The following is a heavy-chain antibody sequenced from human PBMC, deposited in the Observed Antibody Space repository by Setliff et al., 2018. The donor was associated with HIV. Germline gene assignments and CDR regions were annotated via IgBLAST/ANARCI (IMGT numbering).Heavy chain of an antibody. D-gene: IGHD4-17*01. J-gene: IGHJ5*02. CDR1: GDSISSSNYH. V-gene: IGHV4-39*07. CDR2: IYHSGST. Sequence: SETLSLTCIVSGDSISSSNYHWGWIRQPPGKGLEWIGTIYHSGSTYYNPSLKSRVTISVDTSKNQFSLNLSSVTAADTAVYYCARDRDYGGNSGFDPWGQGTLVTVSS. CDR3: ARDRDYGGNSGFDP.